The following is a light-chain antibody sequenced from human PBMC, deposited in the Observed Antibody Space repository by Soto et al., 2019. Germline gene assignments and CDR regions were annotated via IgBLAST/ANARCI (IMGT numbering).Light chain of an antibody. CDR2: AVT. J-gene: IGLJ3*02. CDR3: AAWDDSLSGHWV. CDR1: SSDVGGYDY. V-gene: IGLV2-11*01. Sequence: QSALTQPRSVSGSPGQSVTISCTGTSSDVGGYDYVSWYQQHPGKAPKLIIHAVTKRPSGVPDRFSGSKSVNTASLTISGLRSEDEADYYCAAWDDSLSGHWVFGGGTKLTVL.